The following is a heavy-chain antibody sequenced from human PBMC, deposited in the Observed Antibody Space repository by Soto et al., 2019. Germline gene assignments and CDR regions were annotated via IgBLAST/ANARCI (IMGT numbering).Heavy chain of an antibody. CDR1: GGTFSSYT. CDR2: IIPILGIA. Sequence: SVKGSCKASGGTFSSYTISWVRQSPGQGLEWMGRIIPILGIANYAQKFQGRVTITADTSKHQFSLQLSSVTPEDTAVYYCARTVARDYYYKGVDVWGQGTTVTVSS. D-gene: IGHD6-19*01. J-gene: IGHJ6*02. CDR3: ARTVARDYYYKGVDV. V-gene: IGHV1-69*02.